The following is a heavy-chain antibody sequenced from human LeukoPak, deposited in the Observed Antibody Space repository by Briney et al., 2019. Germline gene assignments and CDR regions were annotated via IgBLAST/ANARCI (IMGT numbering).Heavy chain of an antibody. Sequence: SETLSLTCTISRGSISTYYWSWIRQTPGTTLEWIGNIHYTGRTRCNPSLESRVTMSLDTPKNEFSLRLTSMTAADSAVYYCARGRPDPQNSDYWDYWGQGILVTVSS. J-gene: IGHJ4*02. CDR1: RGSISTYY. CDR3: ARGRPDPQNSDYWDY. CDR2: IHYTGRT. V-gene: IGHV4-59*13. D-gene: IGHD3-22*01.